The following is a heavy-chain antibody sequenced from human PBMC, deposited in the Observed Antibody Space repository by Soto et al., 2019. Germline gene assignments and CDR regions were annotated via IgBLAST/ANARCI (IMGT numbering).Heavy chain of an antibody. Sequence: ASVKVSCEASGYTFTSYYMHWVRQAPGQGLEWMGIINPSGGSTSYAQKFQGRVTMTRDTSTSTVYMELSSLRSEDTAVYYCARDTHPSARYSSSWVYDAFDIWGQGTMVTVSS. J-gene: IGHJ3*02. CDR3: ARDTHPSARYSSSWVYDAFDI. CDR1: GYTFTSYY. V-gene: IGHV1-46*01. CDR2: INPSGGST. D-gene: IGHD6-13*01.